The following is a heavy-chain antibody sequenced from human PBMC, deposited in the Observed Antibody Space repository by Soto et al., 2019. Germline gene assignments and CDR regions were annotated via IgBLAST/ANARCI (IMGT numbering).Heavy chain of an antibody. CDR3: ARGIAARTPPDN. V-gene: IGHV3-21*01. J-gene: IGHJ4*02. Sequence: VGSLRLSCAASGFTFSVYTMNWVRQAPGKGLEWVSSISSSSSYIYYADSLKGRFTISRDNAKNSVYLQMNSLRAEDTAVYYCARGIAARTPPDNWGQGTLVT. CDR1: GFTFSVYT. D-gene: IGHD6-6*01. CDR2: ISSSSSYI.